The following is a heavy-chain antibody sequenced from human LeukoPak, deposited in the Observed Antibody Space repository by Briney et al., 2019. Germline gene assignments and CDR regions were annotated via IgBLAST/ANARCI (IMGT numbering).Heavy chain of an antibody. CDR2: ISGSGDST. D-gene: IGHD3-22*01. CDR3: ASRNYYDSREAFDI. J-gene: IGHJ3*02. Sequence: GGSLRLSCAASGFTFSTYSMNWVRQAPGKGLEWVSAISGSGDSTYYADSVKGRFTISRDNSKNTLYLQMNSLRAEDTAVYYCASRNYYDSREAFDIWGQGTMVTVSS. V-gene: IGHV3-23*01. CDR1: GFTFSTYS.